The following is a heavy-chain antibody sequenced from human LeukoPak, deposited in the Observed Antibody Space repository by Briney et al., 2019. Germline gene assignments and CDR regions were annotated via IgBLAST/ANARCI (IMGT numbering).Heavy chain of an antibody. V-gene: IGHV3-20*04. CDR2: IDWNGDAL. CDR1: GFSNADYG. Sequence: GGSLRLSCVGAGFSNADYGMSWFRQGPGKGLEWVAGIDWNGDALQYADSVKGRFTISRDNAKNSLYLQMDILRPEDTGVYYCARDLSATWYSLAYWGQGTLVTVSS. D-gene: IGHD2-21*02. CDR3: ARDLSATWYSLAY. J-gene: IGHJ4*02.